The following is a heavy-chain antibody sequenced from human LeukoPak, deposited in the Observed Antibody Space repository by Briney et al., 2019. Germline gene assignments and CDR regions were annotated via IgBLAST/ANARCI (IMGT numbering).Heavy chain of an antibody. CDR2: ISSSGGST. D-gene: IGHD3-9*01. J-gene: IGHJ4*02. Sequence: GGSLRLSCAASGFTFSSYAMSWVRQAPGKGLEWVSAISSSGGSTYYADSVKGRFTISRDNSKNTLYLQMNSLRAEDTAVYYCAKVGILTGYSPAYFDYWGQGTLVTVSS. CDR3: AKVGILTGYSPAYFDY. CDR1: GFTFSSYA. V-gene: IGHV3-23*01.